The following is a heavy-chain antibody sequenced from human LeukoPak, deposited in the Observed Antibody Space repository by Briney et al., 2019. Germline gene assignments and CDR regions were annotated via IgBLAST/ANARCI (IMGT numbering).Heavy chain of an antibody. V-gene: IGHV3-30*02. Sequence: GGSLRLSCAASGFTFGSYGMHWVRHAPGRGLEWVALIRYDGSNKYYADSVKGRFTISRDNSKNTLYLQMNSLRAEDTAVYYCTRNLGYCTGGGCYADYWGQGNLVTVSS. CDR2: IRYDGSNK. CDR3: TRNLGYCTGGGCYADY. CDR1: GFTFGSYG. J-gene: IGHJ4*02. D-gene: IGHD2-15*01.